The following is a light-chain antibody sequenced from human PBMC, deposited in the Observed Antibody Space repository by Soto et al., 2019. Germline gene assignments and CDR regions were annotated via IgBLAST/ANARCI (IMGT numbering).Light chain of an antibody. CDR2: EVS. CDR1: SSDVGHYNY. J-gene: IGLJ1*01. CDR3: NSYTSSSTHV. V-gene: IGLV2-14*01. Sequence: QSALTQPASVSGSPGQSITISCTGTSSDVGHYNYVSWYQQHPGKAPKLMISEVSNRPSGVSSRFSGSKSGNTASLTISGLQADDEADYYCNSYTSSSTHVFGTGTKGTVL.